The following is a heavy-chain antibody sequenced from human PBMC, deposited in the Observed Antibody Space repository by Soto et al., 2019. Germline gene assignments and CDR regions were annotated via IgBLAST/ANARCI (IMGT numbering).Heavy chain of an antibody. D-gene: IGHD1-1*01. CDR1: GDSIRSSSHY. CDR3: ARDQLEGNWFDP. CDR2: FYYSGSP. J-gene: IGHJ5*02. V-gene: IGHV4-39*07. Sequence: SETLSLTCTVSGDSIRSSSHYWAWNRQPPGKGLEWIGGFYYSGSPYYNPSLKSRVTISVDKSKNQFSLKLSSVTAADTAVYYCARDQLEGNWFDPWGQGTLVTVSS.